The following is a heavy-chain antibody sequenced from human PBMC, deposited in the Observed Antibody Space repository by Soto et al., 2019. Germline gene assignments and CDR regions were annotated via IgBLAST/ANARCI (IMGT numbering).Heavy chain of an antibody. V-gene: IGHV4-31*03. J-gene: IGHJ4*02. CDR2: IYYSGST. CDR1: GGSISSGGYY. CDR3: ARGGIAAAAPPDY. D-gene: IGHD6-13*01. Sequence: QESGPGLVKPSQTLSLTCTVSGGSISSGGYYWSWIRQHPGKGLEWIGYIYYSGSTYYNPSXXXRVTISVDTSKNQFSLKLSSVTAADTAVYYCARGGIAAAAPPDYWGQGTLVTVSS.